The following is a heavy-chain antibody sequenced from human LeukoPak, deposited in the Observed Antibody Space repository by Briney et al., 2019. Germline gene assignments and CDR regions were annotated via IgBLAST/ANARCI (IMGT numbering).Heavy chain of an antibody. CDR1: GGSISSYY. J-gene: IGHJ4*02. Sequence: PSETLSLTCTVSGGSISSYYWSWIRQPPGKGLEWIGYIYYSGSTNYNPSLKSRVTISVDTSKNQFSLKLSSVTAADTAVYYCARGGYSSSSQFDYWGQGTLVTVSS. D-gene: IGHD6-6*01. CDR2: IYYSGST. V-gene: IGHV4-59*01. CDR3: ARGGYSSSSQFDY.